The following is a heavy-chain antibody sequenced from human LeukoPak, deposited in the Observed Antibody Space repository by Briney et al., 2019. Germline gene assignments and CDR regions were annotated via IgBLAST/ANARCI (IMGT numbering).Heavy chain of an antibody. CDR3: ARDRSPEGYYDSSHWDYYHGMDV. D-gene: IGHD3-22*01. Sequence: SETLSLTCTVSGGSISNYYWSWIRQPPGKGLEWIGYIYYSGSTNYNPSLKSRVTISVDTSKNQFSLNLSSVTAADTAMYYCARDRSPEGYYDSSHWDYYHGMDVWGQGTAVTVSS. J-gene: IGHJ6*02. V-gene: IGHV4-59*01. CDR1: GGSISNYY. CDR2: IYYSGST.